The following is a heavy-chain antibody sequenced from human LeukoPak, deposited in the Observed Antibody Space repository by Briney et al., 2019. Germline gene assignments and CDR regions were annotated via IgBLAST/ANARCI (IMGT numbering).Heavy chain of an antibody. J-gene: IGHJ3*02. V-gene: IGHV4-59*08. CDR1: GGSISSYY. D-gene: IGHD3-10*01. CDR2: IYYSGST. CDR3: ATSSQGVGAFDI. Sequence: PSETLSLTCTVSGGSISSYYWSWIRQPPGKGLEWIGYIYYSGSTNYNPSLKSRVTISVDTSKNQFSLKLSSVTAADTAVYYCATSSQGVGAFDIWGQGTMVTVSS.